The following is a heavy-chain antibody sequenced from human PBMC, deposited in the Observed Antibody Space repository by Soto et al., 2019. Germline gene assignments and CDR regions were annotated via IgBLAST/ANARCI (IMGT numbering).Heavy chain of an antibody. J-gene: IGHJ3*02. CDR1: GYSFTSYW. V-gene: IGHV5-51*01. CDR3: AXRGYYYDSSGYPRAFDI. Sequence: GESLKISCKGSGYSFTSYWIGWVRQMPGKGLEWMGIIYPGDSDTRYSPSFQGQVTISADKSISTAYLQWSSLKASDTAMYYCAXRGYYYDSSGYPRAFDIWGQGTMVTVSS. D-gene: IGHD3-22*01. CDR2: IYPGDSDT.